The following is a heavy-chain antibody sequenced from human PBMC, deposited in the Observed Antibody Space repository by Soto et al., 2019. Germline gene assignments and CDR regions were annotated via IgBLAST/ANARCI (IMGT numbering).Heavy chain of an antibody. CDR1: GGSISSGGYY. CDR3: ARGGNWNYVPSNWFDP. D-gene: IGHD1-7*01. J-gene: IGHJ5*02. V-gene: IGHV4-31*03. CDR2: IYYSGST. Sequence: SETLSLTCTVSGGSISSGGYYWSWIRQHPGKGLEWIGYIYYSGSTYYNPSLKSRVTISVDTSKNQFSLKLSSVTAADTAVYYCARGGNWNYVPSNWFDPWGQGTLVTVSS.